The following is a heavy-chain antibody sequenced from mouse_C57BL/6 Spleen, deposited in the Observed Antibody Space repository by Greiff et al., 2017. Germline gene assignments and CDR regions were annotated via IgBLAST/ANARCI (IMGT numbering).Heavy chain of an antibody. J-gene: IGHJ3*01. V-gene: IGHV1-53*01. D-gene: IGHD1-1*01. CDR3: ARAGYYYGSSSY. CDR2: INPSNGGS. CDR1: GYTFTSFW. Sequence: QVQLQQPGTELVKPGASVMLSCKASGYTFTSFWMHWVMQRPGQGLEWIGNINPSNGGSNYNEKFKSKATLTVDKSSSTAYMQLSNLTSEDSAVYYCARAGYYYGSSSYWGQGTLVTVSA.